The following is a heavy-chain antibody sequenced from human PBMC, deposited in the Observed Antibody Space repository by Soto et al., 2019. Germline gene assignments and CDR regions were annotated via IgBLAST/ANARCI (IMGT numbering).Heavy chain of an antibody. CDR3: ARGQNPYYDFWSGYYIPLRPVDAFDI. CDR1: GYTFTGYY. D-gene: IGHD3-3*01. Sequence: GASVKVSCKASGYTFTGYYMHWVRQAPGQGLEWMGWINPNSGGTNYAQKFQGWVTMTRDTSISTAYMELSRLRSDDTAVYYCARGQNPYYDFWSGYYIPLRPVDAFDIWGQGTMVTVSS. CDR2: INPNSGGT. J-gene: IGHJ3*02. V-gene: IGHV1-2*04.